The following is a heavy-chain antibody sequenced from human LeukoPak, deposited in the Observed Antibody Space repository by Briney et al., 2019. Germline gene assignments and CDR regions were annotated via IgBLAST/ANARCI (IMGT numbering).Heavy chain of an antibody. D-gene: IGHD3-3*01. CDR2: ISSSGNTV. CDR3: ARHKGSYYDFWSGSAFDI. CDR1: GFTFSDYD. V-gene: IGHV3-11*01. J-gene: IGHJ3*02. Sequence: GGSLRLSCVVSGFTFSDYDMTWIRQAPGKGLEWVSHISSSGNTVYYADSVKGRFTVSRDNAKNSLFLQVDSLRAEDTAVYYCARHKGSYYDFWSGSAFDIWGQGTMVTVSS.